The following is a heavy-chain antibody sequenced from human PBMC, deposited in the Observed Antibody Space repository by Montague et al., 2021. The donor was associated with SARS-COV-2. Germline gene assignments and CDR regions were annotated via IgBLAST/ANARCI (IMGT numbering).Heavy chain of an antibody. Sequence: SLRLSCAASGFTFSSYAMHWVRQAPGKGLEWVAVISYDGSNKYYXDSXKGRFTISRDNSKNTLYLQMNSLRAEDTAVYYCARGAGITIFGVVIPGYYYMDVWGKGTTVTVSS. D-gene: IGHD3-3*01. CDR3: ARGAGITIFGVVIPGYYYMDV. CDR2: ISYDGSNK. CDR1: GFTFSSYA. V-gene: IGHV3-30*04. J-gene: IGHJ6*03.